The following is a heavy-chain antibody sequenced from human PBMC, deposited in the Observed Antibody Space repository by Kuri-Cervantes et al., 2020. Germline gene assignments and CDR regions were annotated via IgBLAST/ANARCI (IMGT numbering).Heavy chain of an antibody. J-gene: IGHJ6*02. CDR1: GHTLTELS. Sequence: ASVKVSCKVSGHTLTELSMHWVRQAPGKGLEWMGGFDPEDGETIYAQKFQGRVTMTEDTSTDTAYMELSSLRSEDTAVYYCATTPTRIAAAGTSEYYYYYYGMDVWGQGTTVTVSS. CDR2: FDPEDGET. CDR3: ATTPTRIAAAGTSEYYYYYYGMDV. D-gene: IGHD6-13*01. V-gene: IGHV1-24*01.